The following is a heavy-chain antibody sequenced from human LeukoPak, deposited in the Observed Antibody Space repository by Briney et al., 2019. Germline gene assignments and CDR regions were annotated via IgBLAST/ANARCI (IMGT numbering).Heavy chain of an antibody. J-gene: IGHJ4*02. Sequence: ASVKVSCKASGYTFTSYYMHWVRQAPGQGLEWMGIINPSGGSTSYAQKFQGRVTMTRDMSTSTVYMELSSLRSEDTAVYYCARGSGYYDSSGEPDYWGQGTLVTVPS. CDR1: GYTFTSYY. CDR3: ARGSGYYDSSGEPDY. D-gene: IGHD3-22*01. V-gene: IGHV1-46*01. CDR2: INPSGGST.